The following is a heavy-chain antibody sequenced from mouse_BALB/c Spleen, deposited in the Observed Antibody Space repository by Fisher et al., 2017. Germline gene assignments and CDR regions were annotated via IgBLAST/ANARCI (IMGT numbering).Heavy chain of an antibody. J-gene: IGHJ1*01. CDR3: AREVRRYFDV. Sequence: KFKGKATLTVDKSSSTAYMQLSSLTSEDSAVYYCAREVRRYFDVWGAGTTVTVSS. V-gene: IGHV1-69*02.